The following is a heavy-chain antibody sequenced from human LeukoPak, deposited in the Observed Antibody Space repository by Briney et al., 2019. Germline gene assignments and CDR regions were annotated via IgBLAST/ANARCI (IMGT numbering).Heavy chain of an antibody. CDR1: GFTFSSYA. CDR3: AKEDYGSGSYYDFGATLYFDY. Sequence: GGSLRLSCAASGFTFSSYAMSWVRQAPGEGLEWVSAISGSGGSTYYADSVKGRFTISRDNSKNTLYLQMNSLRAEDTAVYYCAKEDYGSGSYYDFGATLYFDYWGQGTLVTVSS. J-gene: IGHJ4*02. D-gene: IGHD3-10*01. V-gene: IGHV3-23*01. CDR2: ISGSGGST.